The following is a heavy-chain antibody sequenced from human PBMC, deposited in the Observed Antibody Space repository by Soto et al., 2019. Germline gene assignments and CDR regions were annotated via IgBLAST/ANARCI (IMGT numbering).Heavy chain of an antibody. V-gene: IGHV3-30*18. CDR3: AKDRGNGMVRGRRHGEDY. CDR2: ISYDGSNK. J-gene: IGHJ4*02. Sequence: QVQLVESGGGVVQPERSLRLSCAASGFTFSSYGMHWVGQAPGKGLEWVAVISYDGSNKYYADSVKGRFTISRDNSKNTLYLQMNSLRAEDTAVYYCAKDRGNGMVRGRRHGEDYWGQGTLVTVSS. CDR1: GFTFSSYG. D-gene: IGHD3-10*01.